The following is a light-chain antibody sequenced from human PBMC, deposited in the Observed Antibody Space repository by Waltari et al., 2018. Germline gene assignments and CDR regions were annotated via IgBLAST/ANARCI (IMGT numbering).Light chain of an antibody. CDR1: Y. Sequence: YLNWFQQRPGQSPRRLFYKVSSRDPGVPDRFSGSGSGSYFTLKISRVEAEDVGVYYFMQGTHWPAFTFGGGTKVEIK. CDR2: KVS. V-gene: IGKV2-30*01. J-gene: IGKJ4*01. CDR3: MQGTHWPAFT.